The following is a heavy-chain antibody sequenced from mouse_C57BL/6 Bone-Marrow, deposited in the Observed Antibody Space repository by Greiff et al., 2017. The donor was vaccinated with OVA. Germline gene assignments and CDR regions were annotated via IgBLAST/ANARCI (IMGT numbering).Heavy chain of an antibody. V-gene: IGHV2-6*03. CDR3: ARTITTVVDYAMDD. Sequence: VHLVESGPGLVAPSQSLSITCTVSGFSLTRYGVHWVRQPPGKGLEWLVVIWSDGSPTYTSALKSKLSISKDNSKSQVFLKMNSLQADDTAMYYCARTITTVVDYAMDDWGQGTSVTVSS. CDR1: GFSLTRYG. D-gene: IGHD1-1*01. CDR2: IWSDGSP. J-gene: IGHJ4*01.